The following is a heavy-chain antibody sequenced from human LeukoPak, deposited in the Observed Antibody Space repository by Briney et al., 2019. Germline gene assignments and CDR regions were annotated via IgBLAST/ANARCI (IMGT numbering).Heavy chain of an antibody. CDR3: ARDGPNYYDSTPDY. V-gene: IGHV1-2*02. D-gene: IGHD3-22*01. J-gene: IGHJ4*02. Sequence: ASVKVSCKASGYTFAGYYMHWVRQAPGQGLEWMGWINPNSGGTNYAQKFQGRVTMTRDTSISTAYMELSRLRSDDTAVYYCARDGPNYYDSTPDYWGQGTLVTVSS. CDR1: GYTFAGYY. CDR2: INPNSGGT.